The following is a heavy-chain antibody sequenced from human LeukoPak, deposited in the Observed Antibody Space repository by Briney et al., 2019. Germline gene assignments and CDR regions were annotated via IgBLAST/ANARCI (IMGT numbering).Heavy chain of an antibody. V-gene: IGHV3-23*01. CDR1: GFTFSSYA. Sequence: PGGSLRLSCAASGFTFSSYAMSWVRQAPGKGLEWVSANSGSGGSTYYADSVKGRFTISRDNSKNTLYLQMNSLRAEDTAVYYCASIVVVPAADNWFDPWGQGTLVTASS. D-gene: IGHD2-2*01. J-gene: IGHJ5*02. CDR2: NSGSGGST. CDR3: ASIVVVPAADNWFDP.